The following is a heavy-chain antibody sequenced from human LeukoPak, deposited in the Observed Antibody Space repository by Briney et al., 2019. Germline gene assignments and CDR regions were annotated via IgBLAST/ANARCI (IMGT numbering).Heavy chain of an antibody. CDR1: GSTFIDYY. CDR3: ARLGLTVTSDIDW. Sequence: GASVKVSCKASGSTFIDYYIHWVRQAPGQGLEWMGWISPYSGGTNYAQKFQGRVTMTRDTSISTAYMELNSLRSDDTAVYYCARLGLTVTSDIDWWGQGTLVTVSS. CDR2: ISPYSGGT. D-gene: IGHD4-17*01. V-gene: IGHV1-2*02. J-gene: IGHJ4*02.